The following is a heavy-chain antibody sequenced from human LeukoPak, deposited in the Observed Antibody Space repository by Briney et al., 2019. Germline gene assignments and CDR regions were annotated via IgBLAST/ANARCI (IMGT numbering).Heavy chain of an antibody. Sequence: GGSLRLSCAASGFTFRNYAMSWVRQAPGKGQEWASAVGGRDDSTYYADFVKGRFTISRDNSKTTLHLQMNSLRAEDTAVYYCAKWGDYDIWTGYYDSDYWGQATLVTVSS. V-gene: IGHV3-23*01. D-gene: IGHD3-9*01. CDR3: AKWGDYDIWTGYYDSDY. CDR1: GFTFRNYA. CDR2: VGGRDDST. J-gene: IGHJ4*02.